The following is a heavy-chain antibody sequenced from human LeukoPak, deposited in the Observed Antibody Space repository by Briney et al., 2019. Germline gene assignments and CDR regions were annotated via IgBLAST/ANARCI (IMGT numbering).Heavy chain of an antibody. D-gene: IGHD6-13*01. V-gene: IGHV4-59*01. CDR3: AREVPGSSWYVD. CDR1: GASIRSYY. J-gene: IGHJ4*02. CDR2: IFYTGIT. Sequence: KTSETLSLTCTVSGASIRSYYWSWIRQPPGKGLEWVGYIFYTGITKYNPSLKSRVTISVDTSKNQFSLKLSSVTAADTAVYYCAREVPGSSWYVDWGQGTLVTVSS.